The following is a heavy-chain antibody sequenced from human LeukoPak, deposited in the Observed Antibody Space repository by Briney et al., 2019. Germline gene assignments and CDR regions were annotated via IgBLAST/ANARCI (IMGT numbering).Heavy chain of an antibody. D-gene: IGHD7-27*01. CDR2: MNPNSGNT. V-gene: IGHV1-8*01. CDR3: ASNPPRTGDFNS. Sequence: ASVKVSCKASGYTFTSHDINWVRQATGQGLEWMGWMNPNSGNTGYAQRFQGRVTMTRDISTSTAYMELSSLRSEDTAVYYCASNPPRTGDFNSWGQGALVTVSS. J-gene: IGHJ4*02. CDR1: GYTFTSHD.